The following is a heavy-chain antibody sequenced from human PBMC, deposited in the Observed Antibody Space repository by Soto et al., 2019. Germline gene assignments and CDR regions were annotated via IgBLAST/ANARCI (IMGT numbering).Heavy chain of an antibody. V-gene: IGHV3-48*01. CDR1: GFTFSTYS. CDR3: ARYKGYCSGGSCHYYYYMDV. D-gene: IGHD2-15*01. J-gene: IGHJ6*03. CDR2: ISTTGSTI. Sequence: GGSLRLSCAASGFTFSTYSMNRVRQAPGKGLEWVSYISTTGSTIYYADSVKGRFTISRDNAKNSLYLQMTSLRAEDTAVYYCARYKGYCSGGSCHYYYYMDVWGKGTTVTVSS.